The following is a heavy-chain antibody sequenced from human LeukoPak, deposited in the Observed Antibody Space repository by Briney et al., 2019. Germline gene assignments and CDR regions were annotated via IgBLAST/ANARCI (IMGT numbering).Heavy chain of an antibody. Sequence: GGSLRLSCAASGFTVNNNYMSWVRQAPGKGLEWVSVIYSGGNTYYADSVKGRFTISRDNSKNTLYLQMNSLRAEDTAVYYCARGWHGSGPTHAFDIWGQGTVVTVSS. D-gene: IGHD3-10*01. V-gene: IGHV3-66*01. CDR2: IYSGGNT. CDR3: ARGWHGSGPTHAFDI. J-gene: IGHJ3*02. CDR1: GFTVNNNY.